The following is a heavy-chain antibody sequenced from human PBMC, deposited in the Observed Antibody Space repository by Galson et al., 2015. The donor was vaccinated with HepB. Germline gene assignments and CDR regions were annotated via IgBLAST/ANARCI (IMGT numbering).Heavy chain of an antibody. J-gene: IGHJ5*02. D-gene: IGHD6-19*01. V-gene: IGHV5-10-1*01. Sequence: QSGAEVKKPGESLRISCKGSGYSFTSYWISWVRQMPGKGLEWMGRIDPSDSYTNYSPSFQGHVTISADKSISTAYLQWSSLKASDTAMYYCARHQGIAVAGMDWFDPWGQGTLVTVSS. CDR3: ARHQGIAVAGMDWFDP. CDR1: GYSFTSYW. CDR2: IDPSDSYT.